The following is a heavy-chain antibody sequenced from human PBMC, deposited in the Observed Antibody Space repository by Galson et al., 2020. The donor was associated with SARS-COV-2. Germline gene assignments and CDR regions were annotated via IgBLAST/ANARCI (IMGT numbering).Heavy chain of an antibody. J-gene: IGHJ4*02. CDR2: IYYTGST. D-gene: IGHD6-19*01. V-gene: IGHV4-39*02. CDR1: GGSISSSSHY. CDR3: AREGSKIAVAGTGFDY. Sequence: SETLSLTCTVSGGSISSSSHYWGWIRQPTGKGLEWIGSIYYTGSTYYNPSLKSRVTISVDTSKKQFSLRLRSVTAADTSVYYCAREGSKIAVAGTGFDYWGQGTLVTVSS.